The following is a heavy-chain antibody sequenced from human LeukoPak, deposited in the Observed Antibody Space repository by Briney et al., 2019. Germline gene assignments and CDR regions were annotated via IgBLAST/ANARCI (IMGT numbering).Heavy chain of an antibody. CDR3: ASSYNYRYYFDY. CDR2: IYYTGNT. J-gene: IGHJ4*02. D-gene: IGHD5-18*01. V-gene: IGHV4-59*12. CDR1: GGSISSYY. Sequence: SETLSLTCTVSGGSISSYYWIWIRQPPGKGLEWIGYIYYTGNTNYNPSLKSRVTISVDTSKNQFSLKLSSVTAADTAVYYCASSYNYRYYFDYWGQGTLVTVSS.